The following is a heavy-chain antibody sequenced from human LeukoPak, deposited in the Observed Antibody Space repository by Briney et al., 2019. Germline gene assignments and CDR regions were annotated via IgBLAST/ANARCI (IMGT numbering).Heavy chain of an antibody. D-gene: IGHD3-22*01. V-gene: IGHV5-51*01. J-gene: IGHJ5*02. CDR1: GYRFTSYW. CDR2: IYPGDSDT. CDR3: ARQMDYYDSRANWFDP. Sequence: GESLKISCKGSGYRFTSYWIGWVRQMPGKGLEWMGIIYPGDSDTRYSPSFQGQVTISADKSISTAYLQWSSLKASDTAMYYCARQMDYYDSRANWFDPWGQGTLVTVSS.